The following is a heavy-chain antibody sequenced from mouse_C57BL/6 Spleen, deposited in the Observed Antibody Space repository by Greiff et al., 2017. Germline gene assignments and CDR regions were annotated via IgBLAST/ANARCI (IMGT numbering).Heavy chain of an antibody. CDR3: ARGNYGRYYFDY. CDR2: IDPNSGST. V-gene: IGHV1-62-3*01. CDR1: GYTFTSYW. Sequence: QVQLQQPGAELVKPGASVKLSCKASGYTFTSYWMHWVKQRPGRGLEWIGRIDPNSGSTNYNEKFKSKATLTVDTSSSTAYMQLSSLTSEDSAVYYSARGNYGRYYFDYWGQGTTLTVSS. D-gene: IGHD1-2*01. J-gene: IGHJ2*01.